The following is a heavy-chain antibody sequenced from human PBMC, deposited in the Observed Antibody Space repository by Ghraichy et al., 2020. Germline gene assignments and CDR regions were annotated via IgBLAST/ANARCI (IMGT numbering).Heavy chain of an antibody. CDR3: ARDSINWSFDY. CDR2: IWNDGSNQ. V-gene: IGHV3-33*01. CDR1: GFTFRRNG. D-gene: IGHD1-1*01. J-gene: IGHJ4*02. Sequence: GESLNISCAASGFTFRRNGMHWVRQAPGRGLEWVALIWNDGSNQYHADSVKGRFTISRDNSRNTLYLQMNSLRADDTAVYYCARDSINWSFDYWGQGTLVTVSS.